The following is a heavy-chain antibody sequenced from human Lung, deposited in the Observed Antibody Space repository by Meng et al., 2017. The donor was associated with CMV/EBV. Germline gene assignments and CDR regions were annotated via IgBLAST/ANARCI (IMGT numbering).Heavy chain of an antibody. D-gene: IGHD3/OR15-3a*01. CDR1: GGSISSSY. J-gene: IGHJ4*02. CDR3: ARDGTGFYFDY. V-gene: IGHV4-59*01. CDR2: ISYTGST. Sequence: SETXSLTCTVSGGSISSSYWSWIRQPPGKGLEWIGYISYTGSTNYNPSLKSRVTISLDTPKNQFSLRLNSVTAADTALYYCARDGTGFYFDYWGQGTLVTVSS.